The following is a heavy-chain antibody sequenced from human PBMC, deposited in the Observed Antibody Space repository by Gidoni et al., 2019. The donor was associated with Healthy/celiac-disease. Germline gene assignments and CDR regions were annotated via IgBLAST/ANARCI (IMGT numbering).Heavy chain of an antibody. CDR1: GGSISSYY. J-gene: IGHJ4*02. CDR2: IYYSGRT. CDR3: AREIRGRGTRGGLGY. V-gene: IGHV4-59*12. Sequence: QVQLQESGPGLVKPSETLSLTCTVSGGSISSYYWSWIRQPLGKGLEWIGYIYYSGRTNYHPSLKSRVTISVDTSKNQFSLKLISVTASDTAVDYWAREIRGRGTRGGLGYWGQGTLVTVSS. D-gene: IGHD3-10*01.